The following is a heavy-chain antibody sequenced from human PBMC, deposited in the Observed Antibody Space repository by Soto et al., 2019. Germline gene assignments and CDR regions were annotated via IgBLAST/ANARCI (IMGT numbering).Heavy chain of an antibody. CDR3: AHTSMIVVVTTGENDAFDI. D-gene: IGHD3-22*01. Sequence: QITLKESGPTLVKPTQTLTLTCTFSGFSLSTSGVGVGWIRQPPGKALEWLALIYWDDDKRYSPSLKSRLTITKDTSKNQVVLTMTHMDPVDTATYYCAHTSMIVVVTTGENDAFDIWGQGTMVTVSS. J-gene: IGHJ3*02. CDR2: IYWDDDK. CDR1: GFSLSTSGVG. V-gene: IGHV2-5*02.